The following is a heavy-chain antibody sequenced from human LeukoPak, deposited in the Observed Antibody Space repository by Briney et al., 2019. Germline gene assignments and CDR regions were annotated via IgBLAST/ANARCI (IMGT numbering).Heavy chain of an antibody. V-gene: IGHV3-21*01. J-gene: IGHJ4*02. CDR2: ISSSSSYI. Sequence: GGSLRLSCAASGFTFSSYSMNWVRQAPGKGLEWVSSISSSSSYIYYADSVKGRFTISRDNAKNSLYLQMNSLRAEDTAVYYCARVYSINWSLSPFDYWGQGTLVTVSS. D-gene: IGHD1-1*01. CDR3: ARVYSINWSLSPFDY. CDR1: GFTFSSYS.